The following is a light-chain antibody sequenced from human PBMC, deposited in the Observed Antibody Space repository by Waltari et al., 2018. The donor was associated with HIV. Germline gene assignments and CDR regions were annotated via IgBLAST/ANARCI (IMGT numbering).Light chain of an antibody. CDR2: DAS. V-gene: IGKV3-11*01. CDR3: QQHTNWPLI. J-gene: IGKJ4*01. CDR1: QSVTTY. Sequence: EIVLTQSPATLSLFPGERATLSCRASQSVTTYLAWYQQKPGLAPRLLIFDASKRATGVPARFSGSGSGTDFTLTISSLEPEDFAVYWCQQHTNWPLIFGGGTKVELK.